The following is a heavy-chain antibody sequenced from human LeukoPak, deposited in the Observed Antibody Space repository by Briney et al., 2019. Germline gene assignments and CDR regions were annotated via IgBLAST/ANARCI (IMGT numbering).Heavy chain of an antibody. D-gene: IGHD3-10*01. V-gene: IGHV3-74*01. J-gene: IGHJ5*02. CDR2: IKSDGNSV. CDR1: GFTFSTYW. Sequence: RGSLRLSCAASGFTFSTYWMHWVRQAPGKGLVWVSRIKSDGNSVSYADSVKGRFTISRDNAKNTLYLQMDSLRAEDTAVYYCAGSAEVNWFDPWGQGVLVTVSS. CDR3: AGSAEVNWFDP.